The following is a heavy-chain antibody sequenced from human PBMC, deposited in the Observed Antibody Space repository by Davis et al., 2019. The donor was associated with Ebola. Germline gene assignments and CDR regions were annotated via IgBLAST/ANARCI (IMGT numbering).Heavy chain of an antibody. D-gene: IGHD2-2*02. J-gene: IGHJ6*02. CDR2: INPNSGGT. CDR1: GYTFTGYY. CDR3: ARVEYQLLYHSYYYGMDV. Sequence: ALVKVSCKASGYTFTGYYTHWVRQAPGQGLEWMGWINPNSGGTNYAQKFQGRVTMTRDTSISTAYMELSRLRSDDTAVYYCARVEYQLLYHSYYYGMDVWGQGTTVTVSS. V-gene: IGHV1-2*02.